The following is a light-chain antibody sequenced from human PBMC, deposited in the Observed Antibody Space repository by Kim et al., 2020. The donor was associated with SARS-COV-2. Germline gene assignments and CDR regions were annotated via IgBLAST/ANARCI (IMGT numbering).Light chain of an antibody. J-gene: IGKJ2*01. Sequence: DIQMTQSPSTLSASVGDRVTITCRASQGINTYLAWYQQRPGKAPKLLIYLASTLESGVPPRFSGSGFGTEFTLTINSLQPDDFATYYCQNYVRFPYTFGQGTKLEI. V-gene: IGKV1-5*03. CDR2: LAS. CDR1: QGINTY. CDR3: QNYVRFPYT.